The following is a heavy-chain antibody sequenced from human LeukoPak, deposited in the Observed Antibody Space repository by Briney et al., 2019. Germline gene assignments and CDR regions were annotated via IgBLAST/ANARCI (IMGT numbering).Heavy chain of an antibody. J-gene: IGHJ4*02. D-gene: IGHD3-10*01. CDR3: AYGSGPFDY. V-gene: IGHV3-30*03. CDR1: GFTFSSYG. Sequence: PGGSLRLSCAASGFTFSSYGMHWVRQAPGKGLEWVAVISYDRSNKYYADSVKGRFTISRDNSKNTLYLQMNSLRAEDTAVYYCAYGSGPFDYWGQGTLVTVSS. CDR2: ISYDRSNK.